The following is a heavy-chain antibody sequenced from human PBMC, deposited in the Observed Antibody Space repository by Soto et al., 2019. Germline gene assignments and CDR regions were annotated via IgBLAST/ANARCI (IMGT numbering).Heavy chain of an antibody. CDR1: GFTFSSYG. D-gene: IGHD6-19*01. CDR3: ARHGAGSWCFDY. V-gene: IGHV3-33*01. J-gene: IGHJ4*02. Sequence: QVQLVESGGGVVQPGRSLRLSCAASGFTFSSYGMHWVRQAPGKGLEWVAVIWYDGSNKYYADSVKGRFTISRDNSKNTLYLQMNSLRAEDTAVYYCARHGAGSWCFDYWGQGTLVTVSS. CDR2: IWYDGSNK.